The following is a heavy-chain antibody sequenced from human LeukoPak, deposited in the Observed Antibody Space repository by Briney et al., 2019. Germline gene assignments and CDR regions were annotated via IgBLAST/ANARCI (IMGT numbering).Heavy chain of an antibody. Sequence: GGSLRLSCAASGFTFSSYSMNWVRQAPGKGLEWVSSISSSSSYIYYADSVKGRFTISRDNAKNSLYLQMNSLRAEDTAVYYCAREGITMVRGVNYYYMDVWGKGTTVTVSS. CDR1: GFTFSSYS. V-gene: IGHV3-21*01. J-gene: IGHJ6*03. CDR3: AREGITMVRGVNYYYMDV. CDR2: ISSSSSYI. D-gene: IGHD3-10*01.